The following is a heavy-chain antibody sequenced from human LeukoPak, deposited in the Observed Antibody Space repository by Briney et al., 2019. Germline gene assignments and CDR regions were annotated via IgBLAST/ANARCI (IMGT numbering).Heavy chain of an antibody. J-gene: IGHJ4*02. CDR2: INHSGST. V-gene: IGHV4-34*01. D-gene: IGHD3-16*02. CDR3: ARLYDYVWGSYRYGTRDY. CDR1: GGSFSGYY. Sequence: SETLSLTCAVYGGSFSGYYWSWIRQPPGKGLEWIGEINHSGSTSYNPSLKSRVTISVDTSKNQFSLKLSSVTAADTAVYYCARLYDYVWGSYRYGTRDYWGQGTLVTVSS.